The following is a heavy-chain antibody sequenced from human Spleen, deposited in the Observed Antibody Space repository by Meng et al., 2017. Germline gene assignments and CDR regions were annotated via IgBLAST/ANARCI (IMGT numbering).Heavy chain of an antibody. V-gene: IGHV4-34*02. J-gene: IGHJ4*02. CDR1: VGSFIDYY. CDR2: INHSGST. D-gene: IGHD4-11*01. Sequence: QLQLQEGAAGRLNPSKTRSLTCVSSVGSFIDYYWSWIRQPPGKGLEWIGEINHSGSTNYNPSLESRATISVDTSQNNLSLKLSSVTAADSAVYYCARGPTTMAHDFDYWGQGTLVTVSS. CDR3: ARGPTTMAHDFDY.